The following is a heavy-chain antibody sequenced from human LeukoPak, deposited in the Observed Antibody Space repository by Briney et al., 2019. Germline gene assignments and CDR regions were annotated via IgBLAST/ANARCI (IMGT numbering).Heavy chain of an antibody. CDR1: GFTFSSHA. Sequence: GGSLRLSCAASGFTFSSHAMSWVRQAPGKWLEWVSAISGSGGSIYHADSLKGRFTISRDNSKNTLYLQMNSLRAEDTAVYYVVLGGTIVVLRVFDYWVQATLVTASS. D-gene: IGHD2-2*01. V-gene: IGHV3-23*01. J-gene: IGHJ4*02. CDR2: ISGSGGSI. CDR3: VLGGTIVVLRVFDY.